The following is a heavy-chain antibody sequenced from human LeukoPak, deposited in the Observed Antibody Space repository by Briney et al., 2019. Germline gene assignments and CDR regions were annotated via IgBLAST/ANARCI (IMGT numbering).Heavy chain of an antibody. V-gene: IGHV3-23*01. J-gene: IGHJ4*02. CDR1: GFTFSNYA. CDR3: AKVTSGGSCYQSDY. D-gene: IGHD2-15*01. Sequence: QSGGSQRLSCVASGFTFSNYAMSWVRQAPGKGLEWVSGISASGGSPYYADSVKGRFTISRDNSKNTLYLQMNSLRAEDTAVYYCAKVTSGGSCYQSDYWGQGTLVTVSS. CDR2: ISASGGSP.